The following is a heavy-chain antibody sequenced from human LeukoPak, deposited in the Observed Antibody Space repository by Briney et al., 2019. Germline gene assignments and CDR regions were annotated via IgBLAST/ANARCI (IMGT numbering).Heavy chain of an antibody. Sequence: SETLSLTCAVYGGSFSGYYWSWIRQPPGKGLEWIGSIYHSGSTYYNPSLKSRVTISVDTSKNQFSLKLSSVTAADTAVYYCARSPDYWGQGTLVTVSS. CDR1: GGSFSGYY. CDR3: ARSPDY. J-gene: IGHJ4*02. V-gene: IGHV4-34*01. CDR2: IYHSGST.